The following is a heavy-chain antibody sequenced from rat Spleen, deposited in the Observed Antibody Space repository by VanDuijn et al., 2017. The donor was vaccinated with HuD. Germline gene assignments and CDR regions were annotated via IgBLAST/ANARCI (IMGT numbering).Heavy chain of an antibody. CDR2: ISYDGSST. J-gene: IGHJ2*01. V-gene: IGHV5-29*01. D-gene: IGHD2-5*01. CDR1: GFTFSDYY. CDR3: ARRGYFRH. Sequence: EVQLVESDGGLVRPGRSLKLSCAASGFTFSDYYMAWVRQAPTEGLEWVATISYDGSSTYYRDSVKGRFTISRENAKSTLYLQMNSLRSEDTATYYCARRGYFRHWGQGVMVTVSS.